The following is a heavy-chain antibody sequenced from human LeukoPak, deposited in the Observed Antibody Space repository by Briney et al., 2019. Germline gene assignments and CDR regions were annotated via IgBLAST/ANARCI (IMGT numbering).Heavy chain of an antibody. J-gene: IGHJ3*02. CDR1: GGSISSSSYY. D-gene: IGHD3/OR15-3a*01. CDR2: IYYSGST. CDR3: ARGTGGAFDI. V-gene: IGHV4-39*07. Sequence: SETLSLTCTVSGGSISSSSYYWGCIRQPPGKGLECIGSIYYSGSTYYNPSLKSRVTISVDTSKNQFSLKLSSVTAADTAVYYCARGTGGAFDIWGQGTMVTVSS.